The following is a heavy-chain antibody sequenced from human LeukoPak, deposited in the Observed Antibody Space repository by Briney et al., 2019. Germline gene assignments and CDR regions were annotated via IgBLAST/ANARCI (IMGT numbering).Heavy chain of an antibody. CDR2: INHSGST. CDR1: GGSFSGYY. D-gene: IGHD1-26*01. V-gene: IGHV4-34*01. J-gene: IGHJ5*02. Sequence: PSETLSLICAVYGGSFSGYYCSWIRQPPGKGLEWIGEINHSGSTNYNPYLKRRVTISVDKSKNQFSLKLSSVTAADTAVYYCARLDPQWELLPRHVRWFDPWGQGTLVTVSS. CDR3: ARLDPQWELLPRHVRWFDP.